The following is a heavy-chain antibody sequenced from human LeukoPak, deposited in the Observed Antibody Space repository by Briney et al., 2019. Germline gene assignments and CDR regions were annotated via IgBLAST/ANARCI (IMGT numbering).Heavy chain of an antibody. V-gene: IGHV4-59*08. J-gene: IGHJ4*02. D-gene: IGHD5-24*01. CDR3: ARHVRSGYNLLDY. CDR2: IYFSGSS. Sequence: KPSETLSLTCTVSGGSISNYYWSWIRQPPGKGLEWIGYIYFSGSSNQNPSLGSRVTMSVDTSKNQFSLKLSSVTAADTAVYYCARHVRSGYNLLDYWGQGTLVTVSS. CDR1: GGSISNYY.